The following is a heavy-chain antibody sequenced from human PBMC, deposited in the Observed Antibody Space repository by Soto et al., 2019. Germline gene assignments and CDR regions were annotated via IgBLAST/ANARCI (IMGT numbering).Heavy chain of an antibody. D-gene: IGHD6-13*01. CDR1: GFTFRSFT. V-gene: IGHV3-21*01. J-gene: IGHJ5*02. Sequence: ESGGGLVKPGGSLRLSCAASGFTFRSFTMNWVRQAPGKGLEWVSTISSNSAYIYYTDALRGRFTISRDNAKNSLHLQMNSLRAEDTAVYYCTRDASRDSSARGWFDPWGLGTLVTVSS. CDR2: ISSNSAYI. CDR3: TRDASRDSSARGWFDP.